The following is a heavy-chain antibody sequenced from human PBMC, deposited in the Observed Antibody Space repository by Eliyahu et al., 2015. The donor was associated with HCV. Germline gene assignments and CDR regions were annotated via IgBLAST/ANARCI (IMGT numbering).Heavy chain of an antibody. J-gene: IGHJ3*02. CDR3: ARDVYEENAFDI. D-gene: IGHD5/OR15-5a*01. Sequence: EVQLVESGGGLVKPGGSLRXSCAASGXTXXSYSMXWVRQAPGTGXEWVSXISXSSSYIYYADSVKGRFTISRDNAKNSLYLQMNSLRAEDTAVYYCARDVYEENAFDIWGQGTMVTVSS. CDR1: GXTXXSYS. V-gene: IGHV3-21*01. CDR2: ISXSSSYI.